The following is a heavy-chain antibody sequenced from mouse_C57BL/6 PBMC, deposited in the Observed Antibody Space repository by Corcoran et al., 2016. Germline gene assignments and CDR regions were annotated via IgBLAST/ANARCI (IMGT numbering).Heavy chain of an antibody. CDR2: INPNNGGT. D-gene: IGHD1-1*01. V-gene: IGHV1-18*01. CDR1: GYTFTDYN. Sequence: EVQLQQSGPELVKPGASVKIPCKASGYTFTDYNMDWVKQSHGKSLEWIGDINPNNGGTIYNQKFKGKATLTVDKSSSTAYMELRSLTSEDTAVYYCARAGLLRYYYAMDYWGQGTSVTVSS. J-gene: IGHJ4*01. CDR3: ARAGLLRYYYAMDY.